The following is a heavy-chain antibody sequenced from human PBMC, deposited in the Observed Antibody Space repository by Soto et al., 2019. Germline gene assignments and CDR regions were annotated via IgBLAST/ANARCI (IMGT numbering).Heavy chain of an antibody. D-gene: IGHD2-2*01. CDR2: INAGNGNT. CDR1: GYTFTSYA. Sequence: ASVKVSCKASGYTFTSYAMHWVRQAPGQRLEWMGWINAGNGNTKYSQKFQGRVTINRDTSASTAYMELSRLRSEDTAVYYCARYCSSTSCLTYYYDYYGMDVWGQGTTATVSS. CDR3: ARYCSSTSCLTYYYDYYGMDV. V-gene: IGHV1-3*01. J-gene: IGHJ6*02.